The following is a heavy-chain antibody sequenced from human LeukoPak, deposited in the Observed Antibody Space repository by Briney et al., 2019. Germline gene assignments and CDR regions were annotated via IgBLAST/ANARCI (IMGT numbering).Heavy chain of an antibody. Sequence: SETLSLTCTVAGGSISSYYWSWIRQPPGKGLEWIGYIYYSGSTNYNPSLKSRVTISVDTSKNQFSLKLSSVTAADTAVYYCARALPYYYYYMDVWGKGTTVTVSS. CDR2: IYYSGST. V-gene: IGHV4-59*01. J-gene: IGHJ6*03. CDR3: ARALPYYYYYMDV. CDR1: GGSISSYY.